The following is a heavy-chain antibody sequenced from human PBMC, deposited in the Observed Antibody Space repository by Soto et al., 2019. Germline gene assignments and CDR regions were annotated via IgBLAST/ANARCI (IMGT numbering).Heavy chain of an antibody. CDR2: MNPNSGNT. Sequence: ASVKVSCKASGYTFTSYDINWVRQATGQGLEWMGWMNPNSGNTGYAQKFQGRVTMTRNTSISTAYMELSSLRSEDTAVYYCARGRRYYGSGKPRGSNNWFDPWGQGTLVTVSS. CDR1: GYTFTSYD. V-gene: IGHV1-8*01. J-gene: IGHJ5*02. CDR3: ARGRRYYGSGKPRGSNNWFDP. D-gene: IGHD3-10*01.